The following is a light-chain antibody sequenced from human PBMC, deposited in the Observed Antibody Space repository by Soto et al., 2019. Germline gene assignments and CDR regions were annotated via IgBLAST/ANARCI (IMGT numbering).Light chain of an antibody. CDR3: SSYTSSSTLYV. CDR2: DVS. Sequence: QSVLTQPASVSGSPGQSIPISCTGTSSDVGGYNYVSWYQQHPGKAPKLMIYDVSNRPPGVSNRFSGSKSGNTASLTISGLQAEDEADYYCSSYTSSSTLYVFGTGTKVTVL. CDR1: SSDVGGYNY. J-gene: IGLJ1*01. V-gene: IGLV2-14*01.